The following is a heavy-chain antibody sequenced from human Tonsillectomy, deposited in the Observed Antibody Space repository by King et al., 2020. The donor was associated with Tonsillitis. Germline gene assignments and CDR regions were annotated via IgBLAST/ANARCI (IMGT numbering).Heavy chain of an antibody. Sequence: VQLVESGGGLVQPGGSLRLSCAASGFTFSSYAMSWVRQAPGKGLEWVSVIYSGGSSTYYADSVKGRFTISRDNSKNTLYLRMNSLRAEDTAVYYCAKASSSWYLSVDYWGQGTLVTVSS. V-gene: IGHV3-23*03. CDR2: IYSGGSST. D-gene: IGHD6-13*01. CDR3: AKASSSWYLSVDY. CDR1: GFTFSSYA. J-gene: IGHJ4*02.